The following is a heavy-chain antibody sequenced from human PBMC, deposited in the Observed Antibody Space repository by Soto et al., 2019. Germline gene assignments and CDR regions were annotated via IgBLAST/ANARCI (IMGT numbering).Heavy chain of an antibody. CDR2: IKSKTDGGTT. D-gene: IGHD6-6*01. J-gene: IGHJ6*02. V-gene: IGHV3-15*01. Sequence: LRLSCAASGFTFSNAWMSWVRQAPGKGLEWVGRIKSKTDGGTTDYAAPVKGRFTISRDDSKNTLYLQMNSLKTEDTAVYYCTTTIAARPFYYYGMDVWGQGTTVTVSS. CDR1: GFTFSNAW. CDR3: TTTIAARPFYYYGMDV.